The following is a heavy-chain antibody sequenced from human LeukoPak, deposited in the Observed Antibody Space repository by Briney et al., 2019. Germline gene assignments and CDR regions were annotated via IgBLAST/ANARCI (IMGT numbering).Heavy chain of an antibody. CDR3: ARGPLQWGATCFDY. CDR2: IYYSGST. CDR1: GGSISSSSYY. D-gene: IGHD1-26*01. Sequence: PSETLSLTCTVSGGSISSSSYYWGWIRQPPGKGLERIGGIYYSGSTYYNPSLKSRVTISVDTSKNQFSLKLSSVTAADTAVYYCARGPLQWGATCFDYWGQGTLVTVSS. V-gene: IGHV4-39*07. J-gene: IGHJ4*02.